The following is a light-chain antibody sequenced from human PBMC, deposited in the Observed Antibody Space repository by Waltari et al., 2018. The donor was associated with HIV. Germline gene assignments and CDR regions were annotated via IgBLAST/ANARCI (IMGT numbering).Light chain of an antibody. CDR3: VAWDDTLSALF. CDR1: RSNIGSNY. CDR2: RNN. Sequence: QSVLTQPPAASGTPGQRVTISCSGSRSNIGSNYVYWYQQIPGTAPKLLIYRNNYRPSGVPDRISGSKSGTAAYLAISGLRSEDEADYYCVAWDDTLSALFFGGGTKLTVL. V-gene: IGLV1-47*01. J-gene: IGLJ2*01.